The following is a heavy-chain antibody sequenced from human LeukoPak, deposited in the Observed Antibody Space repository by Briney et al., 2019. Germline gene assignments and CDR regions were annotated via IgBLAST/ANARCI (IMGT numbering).Heavy chain of an antibody. J-gene: IGHJ6*02. D-gene: IGHD4-17*01. Sequence: PGGSLRLSCAASGFTFSSYGMHWVRQAPGKGLEWVAVIWYDGSNKYYADSVKGRFTISRDNSKNTLYLQMNSLRAEDTAVYYCARVYGDYARVLYYYYGMDVWGQGTTVTVSS. CDR1: GFTFSSYG. CDR3: ARVYGDYARVLYYYYGMDV. V-gene: IGHV3-30*19. CDR2: IWYDGSNK.